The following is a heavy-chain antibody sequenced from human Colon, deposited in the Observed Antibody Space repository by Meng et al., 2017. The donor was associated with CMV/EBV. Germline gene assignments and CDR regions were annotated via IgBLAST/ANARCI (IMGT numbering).Heavy chain of an antibody. V-gene: IGHV1-2*02. Sequence: VQLVPSWDEVKKPWASVKASCKASGYTFTPYYIHWVRQAPGQGLECVGCMLPKTGALDYAQKFRGSITLTTDTSIPTAYMELSGLTSDDTAVYYCIRENWYYDYWGLGTLVTVSS. CDR1: GYTFTPYY. D-gene: IGHD1-1*01. CDR3: IRENWYYDY. CDR2: MLPKTGAL. J-gene: IGHJ4*02.